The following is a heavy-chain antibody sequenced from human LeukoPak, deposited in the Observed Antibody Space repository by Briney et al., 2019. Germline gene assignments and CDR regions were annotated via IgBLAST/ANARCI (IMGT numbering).Heavy chain of an antibody. Sequence: KPSETLSLTCTVSGYSIGSGYYWGWIRQPPGKGLEWIGSIYHSGSTYYNPSLKSRVTISVDTSKNQFSLKLSSVTAADTAVYYCAREVYCGGDCYSSIDYWGQGTLVTVSS. J-gene: IGHJ4*02. CDR2: IYHSGST. V-gene: IGHV4-38-2*02. CDR1: GYSIGSGYY. CDR3: AREVYCGGDCYSSIDY. D-gene: IGHD2-21*01.